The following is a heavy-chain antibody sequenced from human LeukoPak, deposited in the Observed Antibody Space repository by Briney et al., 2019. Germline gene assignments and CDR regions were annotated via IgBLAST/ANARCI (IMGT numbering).Heavy chain of an antibody. CDR2: IYTSGST. Sequence: SETLSLTCTVSGGSISSYYWSWIRQPAGKGLEWIGRIYTSGSTNYNPSLKSRVTMSVDTSKNQFSLKLTSVTAADTAVYYCASTTDSGFYYYYMDVWGKGTTVTVSS. V-gene: IGHV4-4*07. CDR3: ASTTDSGFYYYYMDV. D-gene: IGHD3-10*01. J-gene: IGHJ6*03. CDR1: GGSISSYY.